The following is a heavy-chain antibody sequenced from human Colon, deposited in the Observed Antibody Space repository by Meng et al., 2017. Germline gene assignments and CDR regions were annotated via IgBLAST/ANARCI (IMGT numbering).Heavy chain of an antibody. Sequence: QLKLHRSGPGLVKPSQTLSLTCASSGDSDSSNSSALNWIRQSPSRGLEWLGRTYYRSKWYNGYAVSVKSRITINPDTSKNQFSLQLNSVTPEDTAMYYCARSGSSVWIDYWGQGTLVTVSS. D-gene: IGHD6-19*01. V-gene: IGHV6-1*01. CDR2: TYYRSKWYN. J-gene: IGHJ4*02. CDR1: GDSDSSNSSA. CDR3: ARSGSSVWIDY.